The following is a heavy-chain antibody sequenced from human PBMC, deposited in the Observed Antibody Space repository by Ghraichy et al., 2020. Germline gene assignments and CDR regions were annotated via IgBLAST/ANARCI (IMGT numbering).Heavy chain of an antibody. J-gene: IGHJ5*02. CDR2: IIPIFGTT. CDR1: GDTSSSYA. Sequence: SVKVSCKASGDTSSSYAISWVRQAPGQGLEWMGGIIPIFGTTNYAQKFQGRVMFTADESTSTAYMELSSLRSEDTAIYYCAKVTPGWFDPWGQGTLVTVSS. CDR3: AKVTPGWFDP. V-gene: IGHV1-69*13.